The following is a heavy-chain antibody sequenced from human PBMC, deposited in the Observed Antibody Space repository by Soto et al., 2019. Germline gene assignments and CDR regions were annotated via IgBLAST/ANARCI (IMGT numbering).Heavy chain of an antibody. CDR2: IYYSGST. J-gene: IGHJ4*02. Sequence: QVQLQESGPGLVKPSQTLSLTCTVSGGSISSGDYYWSWIRQPPGKGLELIGYIYYSGSTYYNPSLKSRVTISVDTSKNQFSLKLSSVTAADTAVYYCARGRPDNYDYVWGSYLVDYWGQGTLVTVSS. CDR3: ARGRPDNYDYVWGSYLVDY. V-gene: IGHV4-30-4*01. CDR1: GGSISSGDYY. D-gene: IGHD3-16*02.